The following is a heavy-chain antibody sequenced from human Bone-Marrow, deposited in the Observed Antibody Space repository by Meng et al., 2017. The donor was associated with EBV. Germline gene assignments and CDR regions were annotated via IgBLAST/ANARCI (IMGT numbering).Heavy chain of an antibody. D-gene: IGHD3-22*01. CDR3: ARQTVPYDSSGYFDY. J-gene: IGHJ4*02. CDR2: IIPIFGTA. V-gene: IGHV1-69*01. CDR1: GGTFRSYA. Sequence: QVELLHAGAEGKKPGSSVKVSCRPSGGTFRSYAISWVRQAPGQGLEWMGGIIPIFGTANYAQKFQGRVTITADESTSTAYMELSSLRSEDTAVYYCARQTVPYDSSGYFDYWGQGTLVTVSS.